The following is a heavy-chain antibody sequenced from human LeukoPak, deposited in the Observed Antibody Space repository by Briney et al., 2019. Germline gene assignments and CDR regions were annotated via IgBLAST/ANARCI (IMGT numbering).Heavy chain of an antibody. J-gene: IGHJ3*02. Sequence: SETLSLTCTVSGDSISSNSYYWGWIRQPPGKGLEWIGSIYYSGASYYNPSLKSRVIISVDTSKNQFSLKLSSVTAADTAVFYCARHYYDSSRYYLEGFDIWGQGTMVTVSS. V-gene: IGHV4-39*01. D-gene: IGHD3-22*01. CDR1: GDSISSNSYY. CDR3: ARHYYDSSRYYLEGFDI. CDR2: IYYSGAS.